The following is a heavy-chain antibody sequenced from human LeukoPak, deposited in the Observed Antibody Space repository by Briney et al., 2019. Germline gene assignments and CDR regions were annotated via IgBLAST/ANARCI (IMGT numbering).Heavy chain of an antibody. V-gene: IGHV4-34*01. J-gene: IGHJ6*02. CDR2: INHSGST. CDR3: ARGGAAAGIYYYYYYGMDV. Sequence: PSETLSLTCAVYGGSFSGYYWSWIRQPPGKGLEWIGEINHSGSTNYNPSLKSRVTISVDTSKNQFSLKLSSVTTADTAVYYCARGGAAAGIYYYYYYGMDVWGQGTTVTVSS. D-gene: IGHD6-13*01. CDR1: GGSFSGYY.